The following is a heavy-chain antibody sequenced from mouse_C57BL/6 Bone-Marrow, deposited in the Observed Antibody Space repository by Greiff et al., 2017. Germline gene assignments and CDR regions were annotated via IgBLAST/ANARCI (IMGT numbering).Heavy chain of an antibody. J-gene: IGHJ2*01. CDR1: GYSITSGYY. CDR2: ISYDGSN. V-gene: IGHV3-6*01. Sequence: ESGPGLVKPSQSLSLTCSVTGYSITSGYYWNWIRQFPGNKLEWMGYISYDGSNNYNPSLKNRISITRDTSKNQFFLKLNSVTTEDTATYYCARYYRNYFDYWGQGTTLTVSS. CDR3: ARYYRNYFDY. D-gene: IGHD1-1*01.